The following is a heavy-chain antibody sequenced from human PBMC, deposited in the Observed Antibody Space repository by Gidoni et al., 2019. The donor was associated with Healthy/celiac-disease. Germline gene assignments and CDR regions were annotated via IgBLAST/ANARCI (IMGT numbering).Heavy chain of an antibody. CDR2: INAGNGNT. Sequence: QVQLVQSGAEVKKPGASVKVSCKASGYTFTSYAMHWVRQAPGQRLEWMGWINAGNGNTKYSQKFQGRVTITRDTSASTAYMELSSLRSEDTAVYYCAAGVIITLYGLPPGDYYYGMDVWGQGTTVTVSS. CDR3: AAGVIITLYGLPPGDYYYGMDV. D-gene: IGHD3-9*01. CDR1: GYTFTSYA. V-gene: IGHV1-3*01. J-gene: IGHJ6*02.